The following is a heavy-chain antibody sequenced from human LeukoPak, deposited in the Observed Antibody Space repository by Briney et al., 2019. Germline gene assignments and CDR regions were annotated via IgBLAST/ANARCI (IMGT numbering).Heavy chain of an antibody. CDR1: GFTFTSSA. CDR2: IVVGSGNT. D-gene: IGHD3-9*01. Sequence: SVKASCKASGFTFTSSAVQWVRQARGQRLEWIGWIVVGSGNTNYAQKFQERVTITRDMSTSTAYMELSSLRSEDTAVYYCARGVPILTGYPRGDWFDPWGQGTLVTVSS. CDR3: ARGVPILTGYPRGDWFDP. J-gene: IGHJ5*02. V-gene: IGHV1-58*01.